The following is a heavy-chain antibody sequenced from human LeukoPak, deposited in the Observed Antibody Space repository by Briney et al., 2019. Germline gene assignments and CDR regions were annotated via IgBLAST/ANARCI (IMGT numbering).Heavy chain of an antibody. V-gene: IGHV1-2*02. CDR1: GYTVAAYY. J-gene: IGHJ4*02. Sequence: GASVKVSCKASGYTVAAYYIHWVRQAPGQGLEWMGWINPNTGGPYYPQKFQGKVTMTWDSSVNTAYMELTSVTSDGTAIYYCVRHRNSQTAGAGDYWGQGTLVTVSS. CDR2: INPNTGGP. D-gene: IGHD1-26*01. CDR3: VRHRNSQTAGAGDY.